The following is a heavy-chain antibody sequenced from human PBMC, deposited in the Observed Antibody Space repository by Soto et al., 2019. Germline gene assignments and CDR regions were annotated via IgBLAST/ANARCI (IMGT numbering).Heavy chain of an antibody. CDR3: ARGWGRIFDY. Sequence: QVQLQQWGAGLLKPSETLSLTCAVYGGSFSGYHWNWIRQPPGKGLEWIGEINHSGSTNYNPSLKSRVTLSVATSKNQFSLKLSSLTAADTAVYYCARGWGRIFDYWGQGTLVTVSS. D-gene: IGHD7-27*01. CDR2: INHSGST. CDR1: GGSFSGYH. J-gene: IGHJ4*02. V-gene: IGHV4-34*01.